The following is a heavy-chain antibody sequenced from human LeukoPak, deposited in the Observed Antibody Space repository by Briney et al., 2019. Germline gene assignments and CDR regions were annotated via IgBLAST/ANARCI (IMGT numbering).Heavy chain of an antibody. D-gene: IGHD5-18*01. CDR2: IYGGGST. Sequence: TGGSLRLSCAASGFTVSSNYMSWVRQAPGKGLEWVSVIYGGGSTYYAGSVKGRFTISRDDSKNTLYLQMNSLRAEDTAVYYCARQLYSYGPQYFDYWGQGTLVTVSS. CDR1: GFTVSSNY. J-gene: IGHJ4*02. CDR3: ARQLYSYGPQYFDY. V-gene: IGHV3-53*01.